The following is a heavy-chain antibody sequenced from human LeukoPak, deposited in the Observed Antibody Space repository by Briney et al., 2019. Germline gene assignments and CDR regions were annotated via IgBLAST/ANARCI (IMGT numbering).Heavy chain of an antibody. CDR2: IYTSGST. CDR3: AGEGRYYDSSGYYYGGEDY. V-gene: IGHV4-4*07. J-gene: IGHJ4*02. CDR1: GGSISSYY. Sequence: SETLSLTCTVSGGSISSYYWSWIRQPAGKGLEWIGRIYTSGSTNYNPSLKSRVTMSVDTSKNQFSLKLSSVTAADTAVYYCAGEGRYYDSSGYYYGGEDYWGQGTLVTVSS. D-gene: IGHD3-22*01.